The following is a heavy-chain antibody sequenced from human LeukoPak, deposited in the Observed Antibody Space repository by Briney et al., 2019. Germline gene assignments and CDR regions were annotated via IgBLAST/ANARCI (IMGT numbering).Heavy chain of an antibody. CDR2: IYYSGRT. J-gene: IGHJ4*02. V-gene: IGHV4-39*07. Sequence: SETLSLTCTVSGGSVSSSSYYWGWIRQPPGKGLEWIGSIYYSGRTYYNPSLKSRVTISVDTSKNQFSLKLSSVTAADTAVYYCARVTGSSWFREFDYWGQGTLVTVSS. CDR3: ARVTGSSWFREFDY. CDR1: GGSVSSSSYY. D-gene: IGHD6-13*01.